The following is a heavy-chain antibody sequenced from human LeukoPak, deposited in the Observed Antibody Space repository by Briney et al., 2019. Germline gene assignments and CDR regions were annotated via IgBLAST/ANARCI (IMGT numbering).Heavy chain of an antibody. V-gene: IGHV4-4*02. J-gene: IGHJ4*02. CDR3: ARDEAVAGHDYFDY. CDR2: IYHSGST. CDR1: GGSISSSNW. Sequence: SETLSLTCAVSGGSISSSNWWSWVRQPPGKGLEWIGEIYHSGSTNYNPSLKSRVTISVDKSKNQFSLKLSSVTAADTAVYYCARDEAVAGHDYFDYWGQGTLVTVSS. D-gene: IGHD6-19*01.